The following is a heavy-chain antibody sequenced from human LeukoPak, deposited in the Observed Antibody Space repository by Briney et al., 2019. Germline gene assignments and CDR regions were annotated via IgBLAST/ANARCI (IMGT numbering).Heavy chain of an antibody. CDR1: GGSYRGYH. Sequence: PSDPLSLLCAVYGGSYRGYHWRGIRQPPGKALEWIGELNHSATTTHNPSVKRPLTTSVDTYKNQFSLKLSSVTAADTAVYYCARVVGSYYYIDVSGKGTPVTVSS. J-gene: IGHJ6*03. D-gene: IGHD2-21*01. CDR2: LNHSATT. V-gene: IGHV4-34*01. CDR3: ARVVGSYYYIDV.